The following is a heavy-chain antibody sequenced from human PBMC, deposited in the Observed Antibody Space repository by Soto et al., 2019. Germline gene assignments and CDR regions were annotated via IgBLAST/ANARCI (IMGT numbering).Heavy chain of an antibody. Sequence: SETLCLTCSVSGGSINSYWWSWIRQPAGKGLEWIGRVYSSGTTDYNPSLNSRATLSVETSKNQFSLKLSSVTAADTAGYYCARDIGSYAYGEGYWGQGIQVT. CDR2: VYSSGTT. V-gene: IGHV4-4*07. CDR3: ARDIGSYAYGEGY. J-gene: IGHJ4*02. D-gene: IGHD3-10*01. CDR1: GGSINSYW.